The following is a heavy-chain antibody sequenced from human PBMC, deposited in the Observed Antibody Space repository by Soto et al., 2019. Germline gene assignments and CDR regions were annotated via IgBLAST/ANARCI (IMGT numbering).Heavy chain of an antibody. Sequence: EVHLVGSGGGLVQPGGSLRLSCVASGFTFRTYWLTWVRQAPGKGLEWVANIKQDGSEKYYVDSVRGRFAIYRDNAKDSLLLQMNSLRVEDTAVYYCARDGLYCTYANCRGDAYDVWDQGTMVTVSS. D-gene: IGHD2-8*01. V-gene: IGHV3-7*04. CDR2: IKQDGSEK. CDR1: GFTFRTYW. J-gene: IGHJ3*01. CDR3: ARDGLYCTYANCRGDAYDV.